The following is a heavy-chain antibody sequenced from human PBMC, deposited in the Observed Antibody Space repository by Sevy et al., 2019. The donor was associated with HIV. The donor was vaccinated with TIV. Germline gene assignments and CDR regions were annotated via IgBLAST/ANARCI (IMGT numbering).Heavy chain of an antibody. CDR2: ISFSGST. D-gene: IGHD2-2*01. J-gene: IGHJ4*02. CDR3: ARDSACSSTSCYGDFFAY. V-gene: IGHV4-31*03. Sequence: SETLSLTCTVSGGSISSGGYYWNWIRQHPGKGLEWIGYISFSGSTYYNPSLKSRVTISFDTSTNQFSLKLRSLTAAVTAVYYCARDSACSSTSCYGDFFAYWGQGTLVTVSS. CDR1: GGSISSGGYY.